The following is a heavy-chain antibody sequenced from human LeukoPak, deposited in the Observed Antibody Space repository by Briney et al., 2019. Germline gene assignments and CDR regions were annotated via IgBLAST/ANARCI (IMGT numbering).Heavy chain of an antibody. J-gene: IGHJ5*02. CDR2: IYYSGST. CDR3: ARVPGHTYGSGSYFVSYWFDP. CDR1: GGSISSGGYY. Sequence: PSETLSLTCTVSGGSISSGGYYWSWIRQHPGKGLEWIGYIYYSGSTYYNPSPKSRVTISVDTSKNQFSLKLSSVTAADTAVYYCARVPGHTYGSGSYFVSYWFDPWGQGTLVTVSS. D-gene: IGHD3-10*01. V-gene: IGHV4-31*03.